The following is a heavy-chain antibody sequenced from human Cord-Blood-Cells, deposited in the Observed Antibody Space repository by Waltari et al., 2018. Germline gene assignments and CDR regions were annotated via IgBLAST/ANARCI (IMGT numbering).Heavy chain of an antibody. Sequence: QLQLQESGPGLVKPSETLSLTCTVSGGSITSRIYYWRWIRQPPGKGLEWIGSIYYSGSTYYNPSLKSRVTISVDTSKNQFSLKLSSVTAADTAVYYCARPLGGQDAFDIWGQGTMVTVSS. CDR2: IYYSGST. D-gene: IGHD3-16*01. CDR1: GGSITSRIYY. J-gene: IGHJ3*02. V-gene: IGHV4-39*01. CDR3: ARPLGGQDAFDI.